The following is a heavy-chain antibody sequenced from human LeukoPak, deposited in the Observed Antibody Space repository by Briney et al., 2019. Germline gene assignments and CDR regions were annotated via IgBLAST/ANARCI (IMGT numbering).Heavy chain of an antibody. V-gene: IGHV3-30*18. CDR1: GFTFTGYG. CDR2: ISSDGRDK. CDR3: AKDGGIGGADYYFDY. Sequence: GGSLRLSCAASGFTFTGYGMHWVRQAPDKGLEWVAVISSDGRDKHYADAVKGRFTFSRDNSKNTLYLQMNSLRVEDTAVYYCAKDGGIGGADYYFDYWGQGALVTVSS. D-gene: IGHD6-13*01. J-gene: IGHJ4*02.